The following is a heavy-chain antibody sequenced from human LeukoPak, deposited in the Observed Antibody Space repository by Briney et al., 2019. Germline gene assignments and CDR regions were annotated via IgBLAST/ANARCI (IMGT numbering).Heavy chain of an antibody. CDR2: ISERGGST. Sequence: GGSLRLSCVVSGISLSNYAMTWVRQAPGKGLEWVSYISERGGSTTYADSVKGRFTISRDTSLNTLYLQMNNLRGEDTAVYYCAKRGVVIRGILVIGYHQEAYHYDFWGQGVLVTVSS. V-gene: IGHV3-23*01. J-gene: IGHJ4*02. D-gene: IGHD3-10*01. CDR1: GISLSNYA. CDR3: AKRGVVIRGILVIGYHQEAYHYDF.